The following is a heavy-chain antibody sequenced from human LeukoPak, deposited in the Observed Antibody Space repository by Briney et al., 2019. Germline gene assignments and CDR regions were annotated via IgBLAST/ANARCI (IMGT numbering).Heavy chain of an antibody. CDR2: ISGSGGST. D-gene: IGHD3-22*01. CDR3: AKSHKTVVVITNPIDY. V-gene: IGHV3-23*01. CDR1: GFTFSSYA. J-gene: IGHJ4*02. Sequence: GGSLRLSCAASGFTFSSYAMSWVRQAPGKGLEWVSAISGSGGSTYYADSVKGRFTISRDKSKNTLYLQMNSLRAEDTAVYYCAKSHKTVVVITNPIDYWGQGTLVTVSS.